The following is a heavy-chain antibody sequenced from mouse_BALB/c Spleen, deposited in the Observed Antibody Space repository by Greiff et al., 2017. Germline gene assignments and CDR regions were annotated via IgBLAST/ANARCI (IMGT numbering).Heavy chain of an antibody. CDR3: ARRAYGNPYYYAMDY. J-gene: IGHJ4*01. CDR1: GYAFTSYN. D-gene: IGHD2-1*01. V-gene: IGHV1S135*01. Sequence: EVKLVESGPELVKPGASVKVSCKASGYAFTSYNMYWVKQSHGKSLEWIGYIDPYNGGTSYNQKFKGKATLTVDKSSSTAYMHLNSLTSEDSAVYYCARRAYGNPYYYAMDYWGQGTSVTVSS. CDR2: IDPYNGGT.